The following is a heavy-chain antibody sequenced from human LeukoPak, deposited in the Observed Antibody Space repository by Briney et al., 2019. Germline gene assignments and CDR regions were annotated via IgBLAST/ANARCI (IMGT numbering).Heavy chain of an antibody. CDR3: ARQEYSGSYYVY. D-gene: IGHD1-26*01. V-gene: IGHV5-51*01. CDR2: IYPGDSES. Sequence: GESLKISCKGSGYTFTSYWIGWVRQMPGKGMEWRGIIYPGDSESKYNPSLQGQVTISADKSISTAYLQWSSLKASDTAIYYCARQEYSGSYYVYWGQGTLVTVSS. CDR1: GYTFTSYW. J-gene: IGHJ4*02.